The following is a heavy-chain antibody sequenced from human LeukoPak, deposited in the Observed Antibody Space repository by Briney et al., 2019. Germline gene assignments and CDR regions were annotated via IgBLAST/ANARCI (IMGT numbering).Heavy chain of an antibody. J-gene: IGHJ5*02. CDR1: GHTFTGYY. V-gene: IGHV1-2*06. CDR2: INPNSGGT. CDR3: ARGYSSDNWFDP. D-gene: IGHD6-19*01. Sequence: GASVKVFCKASGHTFTGYYMHWVRQAPGQGLEWMGRINPNSGGTNYAQKFQGRVTMTRDTSNSTAYMELSRLTSDDTAVYYCARGYSSDNWFDPWGQGTLVTVSS.